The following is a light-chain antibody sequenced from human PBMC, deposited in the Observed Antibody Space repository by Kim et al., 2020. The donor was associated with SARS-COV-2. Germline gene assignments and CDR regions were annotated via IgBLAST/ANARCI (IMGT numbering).Light chain of an antibody. CDR1: QSVNSN. CDR3: QQRSNWPRT. Sequence: EIVLTQSPATLSLSPGERATLSCRASQSVNSNLAWYQQKPGQAPRLLIYDASNRATGIPARFSGSGSGTDFTLTISSLETEDFEVYYCQQRSNWPRTFGQGTKVDIK. CDR2: DAS. J-gene: IGKJ1*01. V-gene: IGKV3-11*01.